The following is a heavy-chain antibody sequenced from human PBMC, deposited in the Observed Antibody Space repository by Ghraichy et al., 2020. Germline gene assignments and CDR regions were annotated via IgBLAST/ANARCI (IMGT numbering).Heavy chain of an antibody. CDR2: INDSGSI. CDR1: GGSFSDYD. Sequence: SETLSLTCAVYGGSFSDYDWTWIRQPPGKGLEWLGEINDSGSIDYNASLKSRVSISLDTSKNQFSLKLSSVTAADTAVYFCARVGFSNNWTPVHWFDPWGQGTLVIVSS. V-gene: IGHV4-34*01. D-gene: IGHD1-1*01. J-gene: IGHJ5*02. CDR3: ARVGFSNNWTPVHWFDP.